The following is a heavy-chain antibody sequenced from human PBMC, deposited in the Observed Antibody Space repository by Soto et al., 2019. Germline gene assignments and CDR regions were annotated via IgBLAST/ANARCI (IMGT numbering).Heavy chain of an antibody. D-gene: IGHD5-18*01. V-gene: IGHV1-24*01. Sequence: VASVKVSCKVSGYSLTELSMHWVRQAPGKGLEWMGGFDPEDGETIYAQKFQGRVTMTEDTSTDTAYMELSSLRSEDTAVYYCATVHSYGDYFDYWGQGTLVTVSS. CDR1: GYSLTELS. CDR3: ATVHSYGDYFDY. CDR2: FDPEDGET. J-gene: IGHJ4*02.